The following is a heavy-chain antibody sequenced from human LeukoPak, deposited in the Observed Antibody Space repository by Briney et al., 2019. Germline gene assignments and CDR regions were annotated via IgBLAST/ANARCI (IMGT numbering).Heavy chain of an antibody. D-gene: IGHD3-22*01. CDR3: AREIGMIVVRGPFDY. V-gene: IGHV1-2*02. CDR2: INPNSGGT. Sequence: GASVKVSCKASGYTFTGYYMHWVRQAPGQGLEWMGWINPNSGGTNYAQKFQGRVTMTRDTSISTAYMELSRLRSDDTAVYYCAREIGMIVVRGPFDYWGQRTLVTVSS. CDR1: GYTFTGYY. J-gene: IGHJ4*02.